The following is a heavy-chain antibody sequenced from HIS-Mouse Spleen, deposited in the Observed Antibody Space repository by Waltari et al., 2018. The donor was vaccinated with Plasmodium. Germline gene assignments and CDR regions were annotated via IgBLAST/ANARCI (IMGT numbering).Heavy chain of an antibody. Sequence: EVQLVESGGGLVQPGGSLRRSCAASGFTFSSDWMCGVRQAPGKGREGVANIKQDGSEKYYVDSVKGRFTISRDNAKNSLYLQMNSLRAEDTAVYYCASSWYWYFDLWGRGTLVTVSS. D-gene: IGHD6-13*01. CDR2: IKQDGSEK. J-gene: IGHJ2*01. V-gene: IGHV3-7*01. CDR1: GFTFSSDW. CDR3: ASSWYWYFDL.